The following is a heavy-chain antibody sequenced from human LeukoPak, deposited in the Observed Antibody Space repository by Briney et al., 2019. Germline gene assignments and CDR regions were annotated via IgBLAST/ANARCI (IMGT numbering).Heavy chain of an antibody. Sequence: GGSLRLSCAASGFTFSIYAMSWVRQAPGKGLEWVSGTSGGGGSTYYADSVKGRFTSTRDSSKNTLYLQMNSLRAEDTAVYYCAKAGSSQGYFDSWGQGTLVTVSS. J-gene: IGHJ4*02. D-gene: IGHD2-15*01. CDR3: AKAGSSQGYFDS. V-gene: IGHV3-23*01. CDR2: TSGGGGST. CDR1: GFTFSIYA.